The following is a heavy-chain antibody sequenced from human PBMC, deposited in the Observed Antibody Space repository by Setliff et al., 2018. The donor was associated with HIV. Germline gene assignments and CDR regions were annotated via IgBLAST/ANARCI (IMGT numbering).Heavy chain of an antibody. J-gene: IGHJ1*01. D-gene: IGHD2-21*02. V-gene: IGHV4-39*01. Sequence: SETLSLTCSVSGGSNNSDNYYWGWIRQAPGKGLEWIGSIYYSGTTYYNPSLRGRVTISVDRSRNQFSLTLNSVTAADTAAYYCASRGIVVVTMSMPDEFFVHWGHGTLVTVSS. CDR3: ASRGIVVVTMSMPDEFFVH. CDR2: IYYSGTT. CDR1: GGSNNSDNYY.